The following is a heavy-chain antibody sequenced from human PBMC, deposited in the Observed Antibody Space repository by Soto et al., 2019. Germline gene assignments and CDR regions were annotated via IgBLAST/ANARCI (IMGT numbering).Heavy chain of an antibody. Sequence: QVQLVQSGAEVMKPGSSVKVSCKASGGTFSSYAIRWVRQAPGQGLEWMGGIIPIFGTANYAQKFQGRVTITADDSTSTAYMERSSLRSEDTAVYYCARGYCGGDCYPLDAFDIWGQGTMVTVSS. CDR1: GGTFSSYA. J-gene: IGHJ3*02. D-gene: IGHD2-21*02. CDR2: IIPIFGTA. V-gene: IGHV1-69*12. CDR3: ARGYCGGDCYPLDAFDI.